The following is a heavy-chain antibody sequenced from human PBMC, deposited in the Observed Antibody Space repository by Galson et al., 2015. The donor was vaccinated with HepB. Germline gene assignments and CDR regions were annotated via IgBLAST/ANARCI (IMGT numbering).Heavy chain of an antibody. CDR3: ARGAYGGSRDYYYYMDV. Sequence: SVKVSCKASGGTFSSYAISWVRQAPGQGLEWMGGIIPIFGTANYAQKFQGRVTITADESTSTAYMELSSLRSEDTAVYYCARGAYGGSRDYYYYMDVWGKGTTVTVSS. D-gene: IGHD4-23*01. CDR2: IIPIFGTA. CDR1: GGTFSSYA. J-gene: IGHJ6*03. V-gene: IGHV1-69*13.